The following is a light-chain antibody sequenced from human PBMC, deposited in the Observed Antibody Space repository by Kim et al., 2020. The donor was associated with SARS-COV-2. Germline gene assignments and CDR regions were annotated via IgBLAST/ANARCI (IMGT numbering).Light chain of an antibody. CDR2: QDS. Sequence: VSVSPGQTARTTCSGDKLGDKYVCWYQQKPGQSPLLVIYQDSKRPSGIPERFSGSNSGNTATLTISGTQTMDEADYYCQAWDTYTVFGGGTQLTVL. CDR1: KLGDKY. CDR3: QAWDTYTV. J-gene: IGLJ3*02. V-gene: IGLV3-1*01.